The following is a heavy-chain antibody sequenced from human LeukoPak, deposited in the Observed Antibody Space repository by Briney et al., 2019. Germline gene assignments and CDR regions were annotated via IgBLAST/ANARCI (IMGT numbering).Heavy chain of an antibody. J-gene: IGHJ1*01. Sequence: ASVKVSCKASGGTFSSYAISWVRQAPRQGLEWMGGIIPIFGTANYAQKFQGRVTITADESTSTAYMELSSLRSEDTAVYYCARDPIAVAGTSYFQHWGQGTLVTVSS. V-gene: IGHV1-69*13. CDR3: ARDPIAVAGTSYFQH. CDR1: GGTFSSYA. CDR2: IIPIFGTA. D-gene: IGHD6-19*01.